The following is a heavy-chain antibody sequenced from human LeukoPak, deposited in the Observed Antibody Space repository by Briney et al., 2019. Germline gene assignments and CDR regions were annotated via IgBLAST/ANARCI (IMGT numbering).Heavy chain of an antibody. V-gene: IGHV3-23*01. D-gene: IGHD6-19*01. CDR1: GFTFSSYA. J-gene: IGHJ4*02. Sequence: GGSLRLSCAASGFTFSSYAMSWVRQAPGKGLEWVSAISGSGGSTYYADSVKGRFTISRDNSKNTLYLQMNSLRAEDTALYYCARGGYSSGPGGYWGQGTLVTVSP. CDR2: ISGSGGST. CDR3: ARGGYSSGPGGY.